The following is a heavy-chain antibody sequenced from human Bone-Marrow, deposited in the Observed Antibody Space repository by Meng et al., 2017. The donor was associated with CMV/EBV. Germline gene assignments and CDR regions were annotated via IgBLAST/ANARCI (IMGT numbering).Heavy chain of an antibody. CDR2: ISADNRH. CDR3: ARILTDYYDSTGFQYYFDY. CDR1: YSFAGYA. D-gene: IGHD3-22*01. V-gene: IGHV1-18*01. Sequence: YSFAGYALSWVRQAPGQGLEWMGWISADNRHYAQKFQDRVTLTTDTSTSTTYMELRSLMSDDTAVYYCARILTDYYDSTGFQYYFDYWGQGSLVTVSS. J-gene: IGHJ4*02.